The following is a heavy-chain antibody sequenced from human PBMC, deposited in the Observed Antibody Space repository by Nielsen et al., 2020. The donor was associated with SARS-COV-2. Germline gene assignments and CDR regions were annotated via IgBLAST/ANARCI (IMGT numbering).Heavy chain of an antibody. CDR1: GYTFTDYY. V-gene: IGHV1-2*06. Sequence: ASVKVSCKASGYTFTDYYILWVRQAPELGLEWLGRINPYSGGTNYAQKFQGTVTMTRDASISTVYMELTSDDTAVYYCARARATIFGLVMSYGMDVWGQGTTVAVSS. CDR3: ARARATIFGLVMSYGMDV. CDR2: INPYSGGT. D-gene: IGHD3/OR15-3a*01. J-gene: IGHJ6*02.